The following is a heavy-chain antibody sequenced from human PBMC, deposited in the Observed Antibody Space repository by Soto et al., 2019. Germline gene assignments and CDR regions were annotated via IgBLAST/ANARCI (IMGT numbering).Heavy chain of an antibody. Sequence: GGSLRLSCAASGFTFSSYSMNWVRQAPGKGLEWVSSISSSSSYIYYADSVKGRFTISRDNAKNSLYLQMNSLRAEDTAVYYCARDHTYYGSGSDAFDIWGQGTMVTVSS. D-gene: IGHD3-10*01. CDR3: ARDHTYYGSGSDAFDI. CDR1: GFTFSSYS. J-gene: IGHJ3*02. V-gene: IGHV3-21*01. CDR2: ISSSSSYI.